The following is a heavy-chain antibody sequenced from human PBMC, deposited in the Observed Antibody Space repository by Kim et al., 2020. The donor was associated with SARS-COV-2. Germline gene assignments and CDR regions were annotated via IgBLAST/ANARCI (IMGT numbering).Heavy chain of an antibody. CDR3: AKDRGRRDYDIFTS. Sequence: GGSLRLSCAASGFTFDDYAMHWVRQAPGKGLEWVSGISWNSGSIGYADSVKGRFTISRDNAKNSLYLQMNSLRAEDTALYYCAKDRGRRDYDIFTSWGQGTLVTVSS. V-gene: IGHV3-9*01. CDR2: ISWNSGSI. J-gene: IGHJ5*02. CDR1: GFTFDDYA. D-gene: IGHD3-9*01.